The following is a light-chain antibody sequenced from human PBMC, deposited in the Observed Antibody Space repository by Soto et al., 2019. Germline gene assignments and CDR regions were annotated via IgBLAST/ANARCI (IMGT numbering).Light chain of an antibody. V-gene: IGLV1-44*01. CDR2: THN. CDR1: SSNIGSNI. CDR3: AAWDDSLSGLV. J-gene: IGLJ2*01. Sequence: QLVLTQPPSASGTPGQRVTISCSGSSSNIGSNIVNWYQQLPGTAPKLLIYTHNQRPSGVPDRFSGSKSGTSASLAISGLQSEDEADYFCAAWDDSLSGLVFGGGTKLTVL.